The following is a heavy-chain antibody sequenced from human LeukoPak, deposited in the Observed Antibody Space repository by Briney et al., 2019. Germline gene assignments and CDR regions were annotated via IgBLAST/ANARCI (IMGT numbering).Heavy chain of an antibody. J-gene: IGHJ5*02. CDR3: ARRLVTYYYGSGSYGWFDP. CDR2: IYYSGST. D-gene: IGHD3-10*01. Sequence: SETLSPTCTVSGGSISSSSYYWGWIRQPPGKGLEWIGSIYYSGSTYYNPSLKSRVTISVDTSKNQFSLKLSSVTAADTAVYYCARRLVTYYYGSGSYGWFDPWGQGTLVTVSS. V-gene: IGHV4-39*01. CDR1: GGSISSSSYY.